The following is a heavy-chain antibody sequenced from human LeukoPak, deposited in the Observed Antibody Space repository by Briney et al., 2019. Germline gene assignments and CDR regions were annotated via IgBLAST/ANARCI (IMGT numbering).Heavy chain of an antibody. J-gene: IGHJ5*02. CDR2: INPSGGST. D-gene: IGHD2-15*01. CDR3: ARARARSKNWFDP. Sequence: GSVKVSCKASGYTFTSYYMHWVRQAPGQGLEWMGIINPSGGSTSYAQKFQGRVTMTRNTSINTAYMELSSLRSEDTAVYYCARARARSKNWFDPWGQGTLVAVSS. CDR1: GYTFTSYY. V-gene: IGHV1-46*01.